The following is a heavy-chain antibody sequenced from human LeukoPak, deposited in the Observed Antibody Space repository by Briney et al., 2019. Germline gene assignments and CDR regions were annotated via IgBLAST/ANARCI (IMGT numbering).Heavy chain of an antibody. CDR2: ISYDGSNT. Sequence: PGGSLRLSCAASGFTFRSYAMHWVRQAPGKGLEWVAVISYDGSNTYYADSVKGRFTISRDNSKNTLYLQMNSLRAEDTAVYYCAKDERSYSYGTMSDYWGQGTLVTVSS. CDR3: AKDERSYSYGTMSDY. CDR1: GFTFRSYA. J-gene: IGHJ4*02. V-gene: IGHV3-30-3*01. D-gene: IGHD5-18*01.